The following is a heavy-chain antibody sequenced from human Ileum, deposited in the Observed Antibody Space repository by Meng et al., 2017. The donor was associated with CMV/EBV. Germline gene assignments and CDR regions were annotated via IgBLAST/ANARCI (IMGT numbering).Heavy chain of an antibody. CDR1: GYTFTSYG. CDR3: ARARPSNWGFVGSDY. D-gene: IGHD7-27*01. CDR2: ISAYNGNT. V-gene: IGHV1-18*01. Sequence: ASVKVSCKASGYTFTSYGISWVRQAPGQGLEWMGWISAYNGNTNYAQKLQGRVTMTTYTSTSTAYMELRSLRSDDTAVYYCARARPSNWGFVGSDYWGQGTLVTVSS. J-gene: IGHJ4*02.